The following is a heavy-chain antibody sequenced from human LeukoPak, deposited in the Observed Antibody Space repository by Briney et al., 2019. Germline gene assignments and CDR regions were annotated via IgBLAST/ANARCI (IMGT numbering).Heavy chain of an antibody. CDR1: GFIFSSYE. CDR3: ARIAVTGMWYFDY. D-gene: IGHD6-19*01. V-gene: IGHV3-48*03. Sequence: PSGGSLRLSCAASGFIFSSYEMMWVRQAPGKGLEGVSYISSSGSITYYADSVKGRFTISRDNAKKSLYLQMNSLRAEGTAVYYCARIAVTGMWYFDYWGQGTQVTVSS. CDR2: ISSSGSIT. J-gene: IGHJ4*02.